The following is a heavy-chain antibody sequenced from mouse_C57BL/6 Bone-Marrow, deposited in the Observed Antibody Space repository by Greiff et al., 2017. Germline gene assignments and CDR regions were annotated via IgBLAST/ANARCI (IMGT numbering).Heavy chain of an antibody. CDR1: GYTFTSYW. CDR3: ARRWADYAMDY. V-gene: IGHV1-69*01. Sequence: LVESGAELVMPGASVKLSCKASGYTFTSYWMHWVKQRPGQGLEWIGEIDPSGSYAHYHQKFKGKSTVTVDKSSRTAYMPLSSLTSEDSAVYYCARRWADYAMDYWGQGTSGPVSS. J-gene: IGHJ4*01. D-gene: IGHD4-1*01. CDR2: IDPSGSYA.